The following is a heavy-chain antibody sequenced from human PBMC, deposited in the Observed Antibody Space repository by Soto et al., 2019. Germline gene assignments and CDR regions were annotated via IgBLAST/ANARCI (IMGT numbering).Heavy chain of an antibody. CDR1: GDSVSSNSAA. CDR2: TYYRSKWYN. V-gene: IGHV6-1*01. J-gene: IGHJ4*02. D-gene: IGHD3-3*01. CDR3: ARIFDFWSGYYFSY. Sequence: SQTLSLTCAISGDSVSSNSAAWNWIRQSPSRGLEWLGRTYYRSKWYNDYAVSVKSRITITKDTSKNQVVLTMTNMDPVDTATYYCARIFDFWSGYYFSYWGRGTLVTVSS.